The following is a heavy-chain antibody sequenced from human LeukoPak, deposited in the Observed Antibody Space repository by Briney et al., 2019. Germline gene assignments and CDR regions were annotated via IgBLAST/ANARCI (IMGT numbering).Heavy chain of an antibody. D-gene: IGHD6-19*01. CDR3: APTRGSAWYFDY. CDR1: GYTFTGYY. V-gene: IGHV1-2*02. Sequence: ASVKVSCKASGYTFTGYYIHWVRLAPGQGLEWMGWINPNSGGTSYPQKFQGRVTMTRDTSISTAYMELSRLRSDDTAVYYCAPTRGSAWYFDYRGQGTLVTVSS. J-gene: IGHJ4*02. CDR2: INPNSGGT.